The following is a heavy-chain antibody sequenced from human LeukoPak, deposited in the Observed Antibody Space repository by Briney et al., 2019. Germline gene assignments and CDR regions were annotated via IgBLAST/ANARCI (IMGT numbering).Heavy chain of an antibody. CDR1: GGSISNYS. V-gene: IGHV4-4*07. J-gene: IGHJ4*03. Sequence: KPSETVRVTCSVSGGSISNYSWNWLRQPAGKGLEWIGRIYASGSTNYNPSLKSRVTIYMDKSKNHFSLYLKSVTAADTAFYYCARDFYGDDGHDPFDYWGHGIGVPVSS. CDR2: IYASGST. CDR3: ARDFYGDDGHDPFDY. D-gene: IGHD2/OR15-2a*01.